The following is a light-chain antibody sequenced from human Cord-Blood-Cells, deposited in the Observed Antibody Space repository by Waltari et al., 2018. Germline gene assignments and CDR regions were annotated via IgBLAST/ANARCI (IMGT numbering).Light chain of an antibody. Sequence: QSALPQPASVSGSPGQSITISCTGTSSDVGGSNYVSWSQQHPGKAPKLMIYEVNNRPSGVSNRFSGSKSGNTASLTISGLQAEDEADYYCSSYTSSSTYVFGTGTKVTVL. V-gene: IGLV2-14*01. J-gene: IGLJ1*01. CDR2: EVN. CDR1: SSDVGGSNY. CDR3: SSYTSSSTYV.